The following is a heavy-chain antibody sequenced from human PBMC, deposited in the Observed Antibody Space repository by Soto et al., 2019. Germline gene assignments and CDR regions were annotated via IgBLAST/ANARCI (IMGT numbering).Heavy chain of an antibody. CDR3: AREGFSGTYYVH. CDR1: GGTFYSYP. D-gene: IGHD1-26*01. Sequence: QVQLVQYGAQVKKPGSSVRVSCKASGGTFYSYPISWMRLAPGQGPEWMGGIIPLSGTAKYAQRFQGRVTRTADDSTSTVYMELTTLRFEDTAVYYCAREGFSGTYYVHWGQGTQLTVSS. CDR2: IIPLSGTA. V-gene: IGHV1-69*01. J-gene: IGHJ4*02.